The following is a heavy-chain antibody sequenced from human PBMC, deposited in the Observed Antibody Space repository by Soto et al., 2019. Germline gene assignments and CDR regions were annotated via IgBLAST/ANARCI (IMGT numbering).Heavy chain of an antibody. V-gene: IGHV4-30-4*01. CDR1: GDSISNLDYF. D-gene: IGHD7-27*01. CDR3: ARGRYCLTGRCFPNWFDS. J-gene: IGHJ5*01. Sequence: SETLSLTCSVSGDSISNLDYFWAWIRQPPGQALEYIGYIYKSATTYYNPSFESRVAIPVDTSKSQFSLNVTSVTAADTAVYFCARGRYCLTGRCFPNWFDSWGQGALVT. CDR2: IYKSATT.